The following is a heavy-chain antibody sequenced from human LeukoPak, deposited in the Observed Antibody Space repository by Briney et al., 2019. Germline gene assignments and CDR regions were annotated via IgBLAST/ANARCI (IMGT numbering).Heavy chain of an antibody. CDR3: ARDDDGSGKYGQLY. CDR1: GGTFSSYA. J-gene: IGHJ4*02. CDR2: IIPIFGIA. Sequence: ASVKVSCKASGGTFSSYAISWVRQAPGQGLEWMGRIIPIFGIANYAQKFQGRVTITADKSTSTAYMELSSLRSEDTAVYYCARDDDGSGKYGQLYWGQGTLVTVSS. D-gene: IGHD3-10*01. V-gene: IGHV1-69*04.